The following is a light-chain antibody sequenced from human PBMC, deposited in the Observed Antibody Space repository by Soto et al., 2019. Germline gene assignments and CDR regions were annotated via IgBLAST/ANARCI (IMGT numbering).Light chain of an antibody. V-gene: IGKV2-28*01. CDR1: QSLLYNNTYNY. CDR2: FGS. CDR3: MQALQSLT. J-gene: IGKJ5*01. Sequence: VMTQPPLSLPVTLGQPASISCRSSQSLLYNNTYNYLDWYVQKPGQSPQLLIYFGSNRAPGVPDRFSGSGSGTDFTLKINRVEAEDVGTYYCMQALQSLTFGQGTDWRL.